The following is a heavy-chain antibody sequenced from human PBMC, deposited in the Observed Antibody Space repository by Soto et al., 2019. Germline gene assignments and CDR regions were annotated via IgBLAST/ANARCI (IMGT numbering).Heavy chain of an antibody. J-gene: IGHJ6*02. D-gene: IGHD3-3*01. CDR2: ISAYNGNT. V-gene: IGHV1-18*01. Sequence: ASVKVSCKASGYTFTSYGLCWVRHAPGQGLEWMGWISAYNGNTNYAQKLQGRVTMTRDTSTSTAYMELSSLRSEDTAVYYCARDYDFWSGREVNYGMAVWGQGTTVTVSS. CDR3: ARDYDFWSGREVNYGMAV. CDR1: GYTFTSYG.